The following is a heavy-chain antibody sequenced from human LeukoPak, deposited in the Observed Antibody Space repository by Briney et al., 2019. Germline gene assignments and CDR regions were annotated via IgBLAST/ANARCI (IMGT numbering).Heavy chain of an antibody. D-gene: IGHD3-10*01. CDR1: GFTFSSYG. CDR2: ISYDGSNK. V-gene: IGHV3-30*18. J-gene: IGHJ3*02. Sequence: GRSLSLSCAASGFTFSSYGMHWVRQAPGKGLEWVAVISYDGSNKYYADSVKGRFTISRDNSKNTLYLQMNSLRAEDTAVYYCAKGLLWFGEMDAFDIWGQGTMVTVSS. CDR3: AKGLLWFGEMDAFDI.